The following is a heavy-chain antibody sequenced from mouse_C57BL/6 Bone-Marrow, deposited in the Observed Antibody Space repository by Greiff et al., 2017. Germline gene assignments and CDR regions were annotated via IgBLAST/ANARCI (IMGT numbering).Heavy chain of an antibody. J-gene: IGHJ3*01. CDR1: GYTFTSYW. V-gene: IGHV1-55*01. CDR3: AREGTGWAWFAY. D-gene: IGHD4-1*01. CDR2: IYPGSGST. Sequence: QVQLQQPGAELVKPGASVKMSCKASGYTFTSYWITWVKQRPGQGLEWIGDIYPGSGSTNYNEKFKSKATLTVDTSSSTAYMQLSSLTSEDSAVXYGAREGTGWAWFAYWGQGTLVTVSA.